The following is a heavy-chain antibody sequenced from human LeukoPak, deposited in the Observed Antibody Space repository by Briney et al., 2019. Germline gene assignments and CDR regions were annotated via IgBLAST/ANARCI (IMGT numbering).Heavy chain of an antibody. CDR3: AREWNY. J-gene: IGHJ4*02. V-gene: IGHV3-7*05. CDR1: GFTFSSYW. Sequence: GGSLTLSCAASGFTFSSYWMSWVRQAPGKGLEWVANIKRDGSEMYYVDPVKGRFTISRDNTNNSLYLQMNSLRAEDTAVYYCAREWNYWGLGTLVTVSS. CDR2: IKRDGSEM.